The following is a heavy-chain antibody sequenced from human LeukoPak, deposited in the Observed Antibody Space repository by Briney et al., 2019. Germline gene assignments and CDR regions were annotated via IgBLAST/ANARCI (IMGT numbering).Heavy chain of an antibody. D-gene: IGHD4-17*01. J-gene: IGHJ4*02. CDR3: ARITTVTTRGLGNFDY. CDR2: IYYSGST. CDR1: GGSISSYY. V-gene: IGHV4-59*01. Sequence: SETLSLTCTVSGGSISSYYWSWIRQPPGKGLEWIGYIYYSGSTNYNPSLKSRVTISVDTSKNQFSLKLSSVTAADTAVYYCARITTVTTRGLGNFDYWGQGALVTVSS.